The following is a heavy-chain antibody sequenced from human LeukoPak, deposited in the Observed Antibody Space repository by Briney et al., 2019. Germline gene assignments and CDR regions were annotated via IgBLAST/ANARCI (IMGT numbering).Heavy chain of an antibody. J-gene: IGHJ4*02. CDR2: INHSGST. D-gene: IGHD4-23*01. CDR1: GGSFSGYY. CDR3: ARLGRKTTVVPPDFDC. V-gene: IGHV4-34*01. Sequence: SETLSLTCAVYGGSFSGYYWSWIRQPPGKGLEWIGEINHSGSTNYNPSLKSRLTMSVDMSKNQFSLKLTSVTAADTAVYYCARLGRKTTVVPPDFDCWGQGTLVTVSS.